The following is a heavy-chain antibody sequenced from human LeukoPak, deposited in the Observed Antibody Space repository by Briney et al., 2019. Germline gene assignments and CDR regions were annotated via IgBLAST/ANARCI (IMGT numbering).Heavy chain of an antibody. CDR1: GYTFTIYW. CDR2: IYPGDSDA. D-gene: IGHD5-24*01. CDR3: ARHARPGQVEIDY. Sequence: GESLKISCEASGYTFTIYWIGWVRQMPGKGLEWMGIIYPGDSDARYSPSFQGQVSISVDRSISTAYLQWSSLKASDTAMYYCARHARPGQVEIDYWGQGSLVTVSS. J-gene: IGHJ4*02. V-gene: IGHV5-51*01.